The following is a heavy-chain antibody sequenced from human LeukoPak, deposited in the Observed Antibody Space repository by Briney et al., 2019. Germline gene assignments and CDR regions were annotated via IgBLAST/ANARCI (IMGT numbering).Heavy chain of an antibody. CDR1: GGSISTYY. V-gene: IGHV4-59*01. J-gene: IGHJ4*02. Sequence: SETLSLTCTVSGGSISTYYWSWIRQPPGKGLEWIGYIYYSGSTNYNPSLKSRVTISVDTSKNQFSLKLSSVTAADTAVYYCARAQGGSSDFDYWGQGTLVTDSS. CDR2: IYYSGST. CDR3: ARAQGGSSDFDY. D-gene: IGHD6-13*01.